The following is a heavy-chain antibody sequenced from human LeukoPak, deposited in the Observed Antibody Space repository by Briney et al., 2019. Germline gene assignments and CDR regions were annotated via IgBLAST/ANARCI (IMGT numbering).Heavy chain of an antibody. CDR2: ISYDGSNK. Sequence: GGSLRLSCAASGFTFSSYAMHWVRQAPGTGLEWVAVISYDGSNKYYADSVKGRFTISRDNSKNTLYLQMNSLRAEDTAVYYCARARGLVSKPFDIWGQGTMVTVSS. J-gene: IGHJ3*02. CDR1: GFTFSSYA. CDR3: ARARGLVSKPFDI. V-gene: IGHV3-30-3*01. D-gene: IGHD6-6*01.